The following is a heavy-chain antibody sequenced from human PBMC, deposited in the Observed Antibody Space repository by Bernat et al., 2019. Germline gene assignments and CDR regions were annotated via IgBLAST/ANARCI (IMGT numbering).Heavy chain of an antibody. Sequence: QVQLQESGPGLVKPSQTLSLTCAVSGGSISSGGYSWSWIRQPPGKGLEWIGYIYHSGSTYYNPSLKSRVTISVDRSKNQFSLKLSSVTAADTAVYYCARVRTYCGGDCPDYFDYWGQGTLVTVSS. J-gene: IGHJ4*02. CDR1: GGSISSGGYS. CDR2: IYHSGST. V-gene: IGHV4-30-2*01. D-gene: IGHD2-21*02. CDR3: ARVRTYCGGDCPDYFDY.